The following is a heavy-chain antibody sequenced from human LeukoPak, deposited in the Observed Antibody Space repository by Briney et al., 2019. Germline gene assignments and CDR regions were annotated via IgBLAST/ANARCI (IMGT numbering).Heavy chain of an antibody. J-gene: IGHJ4*02. CDR2: ISGSGGSK. D-gene: IGHD3-22*01. CDR3: AKGALYYYDSSGYYFDY. V-gene: IGHV3-23*01. Sequence: GESLRLSCAASGFTFSSYAMSWVRQAPGKGLEGVSAISGSGGSKYYADSVKGRFTISRDNSKNTLYLQMNSLRAEDTAVYYCAKGALYYYDSSGYYFDYWGQGTLVTVSS. CDR1: GFTFSSYA.